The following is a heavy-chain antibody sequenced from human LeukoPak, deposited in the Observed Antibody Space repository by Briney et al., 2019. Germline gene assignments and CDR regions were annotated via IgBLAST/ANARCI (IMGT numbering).Heavy chain of an antibody. J-gene: IGHJ4*02. Sequence: GGSLRLSCAASGFTLSSYGMHWVRQAPGKGLEWEAVISYDGSNKYYADPVKGRFTISRDNSKNTLYLQMNSLRAEDTAVYYCAKPQTRPTDYFDYWGQATLVAVSS. CDR2: ISYDGSNK. CDR3: AKPQTRPTDYFDY. D-gene: IGHD4-17*01. CDR1: GFTLSSYG. V-gene: IGHV3-30*18.